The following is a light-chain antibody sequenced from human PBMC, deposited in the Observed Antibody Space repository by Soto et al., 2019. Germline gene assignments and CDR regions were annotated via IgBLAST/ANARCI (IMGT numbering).Light chain of an antibody. Sequence: QSALTQPPSASGSPGQSVTISCTGTSSDGGGYHYVSWYQQHPGKAPKLMIHEVTKRPSGVPDRFSGSKSGNTASLTVSGPQGEDEADYYCSAYAGSNNLVFGGGTKLTVL. J-gene: IGLJ2*01. CDR2: EVT. CDR3: SAYAGSNNLV. V-gene: IGLV2-8*01. CDR1: SSDGGGYHY.